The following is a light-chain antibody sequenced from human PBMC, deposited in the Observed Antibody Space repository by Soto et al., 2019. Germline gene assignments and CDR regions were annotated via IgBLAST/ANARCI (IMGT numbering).Light chain of an antibody. CDR3: TSYAGTYSFFYV. V-gene: IGLV2-8*01. CDR2: EVS. CDR1: SSDVGAYNY. J-gene: IGLJ1*01. Sequence: QSVLTQPLSASGSPGQSVTISCTGTSSDVGAYNYVSWYQQLPGKAPKLIIYEVSKRPSGVPDRFSGSKSGNTASLTVSGLQAEDEADYYCTSYAGTYSFFYVFGTGTKLTVL.